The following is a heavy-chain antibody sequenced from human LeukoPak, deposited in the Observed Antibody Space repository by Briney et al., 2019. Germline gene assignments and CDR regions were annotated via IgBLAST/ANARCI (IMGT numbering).Heavy chain of an antibody. Sequence: GASVKVSCKASGYTFTGYYMHWVRQAPGQGLEWMGWINPNSGGTNYAQKFQGRVTMTRDTSISTAYMELSRLRSDDTDVYYCARDFRAAMVSDWFDPWGQGTLVTVSS. V-gene: IGHV1-2*02. CDR2: INPNSGGT. CDR3: ARDFRAAMVSDWFDP. CDR1: GYTFTGYY. D-gene: IGHD5-18*01. J-gene: IGHJ5*02.